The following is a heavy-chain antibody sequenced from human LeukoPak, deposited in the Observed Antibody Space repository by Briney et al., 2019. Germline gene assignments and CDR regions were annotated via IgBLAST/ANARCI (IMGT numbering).Heavy chain of an antibody. CDR1: GYTLTSYA. J-gene: IGHJ4*02. Sequence: GASVKVSCKASGYTLTSYAMHWVRQAPGQRLEWMGWINAGNGNTKYSQKFQGRVTITRDTSASTAYVELSSLRSEDTAVYYCARATVVTPVPDYWGQGTLVTVS. CDR3: ARATVVTPVPDY. V-gene: IGHV1-3*01. D-gene: IGHD4-23*01. CDR2: INAGNGNT.